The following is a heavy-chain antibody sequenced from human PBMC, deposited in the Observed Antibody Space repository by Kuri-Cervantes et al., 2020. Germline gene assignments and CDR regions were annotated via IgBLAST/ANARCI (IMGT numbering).Heavy chain of an antibody. V-gene: IGHV1-69*06. Sequence: SVKVSCKASGGTFSSYAIGWVRQAPGQGLEWMGGIIPIFGTANYAQKFQGRVTITADKSTSAAYMELSSLRSEDTAVYYCARGWERDYYYYMDVWGKGTTVTVSS. CDR2: IIPIFGTA. CDR1: GGTFSSYA. D-gene: IGHD1-26*01. J-gene: IGHJ6*03. CDR3: ARGWERDYYYYMDV.